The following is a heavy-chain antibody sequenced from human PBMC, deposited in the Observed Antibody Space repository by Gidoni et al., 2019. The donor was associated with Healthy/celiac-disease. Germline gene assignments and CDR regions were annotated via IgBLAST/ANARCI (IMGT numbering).Heavy chain of an antibody. CDR2: IYHSGSN. V-gene: IGHV4-38-2*02. J-gene: IGHJ4*02. D-gene: IGHD3-22*01. CDR3: ARDYYDSSGYYHFDY. CDR1: GYSISSGYY. Sequence: QLQLQESGPGLVKPSETLSLTCTVSGYSISSGYYWGWIRQPPGKGLEWIGSIYHSGSNYYNPSLKSRVTISVDTSKNQFSLKLSSVTAADTAVYYCARDYYDSSGYYHFDYWGQGTLVTVSS.